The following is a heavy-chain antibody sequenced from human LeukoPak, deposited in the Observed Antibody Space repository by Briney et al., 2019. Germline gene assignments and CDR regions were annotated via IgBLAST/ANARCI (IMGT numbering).Heavy chain of an antibody. CDR1: GSIFSNYY. CDR2: ISAVAATV. J-gene: IGHJ4*02. D-gene: IGHD5-12*01. CDR3: ARMYSSGYYGDYFDY. V-gene: IGHV3-11*04. Sequence: GGSLRLSCTASGSIFSNYYMAWVRQPPGRGLEWISYISAVAATVKYADSVEGRFTVSRDNTQNSIYLEMSSLRVDDTAVYYCARMYSSGYYGDYFDYWGQGNLVSVSS.